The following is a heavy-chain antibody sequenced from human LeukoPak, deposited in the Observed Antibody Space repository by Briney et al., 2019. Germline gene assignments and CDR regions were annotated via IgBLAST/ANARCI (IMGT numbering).Heavy chain of an antibody. CDR3: ARSEQWLVPLDH. Sequence: PSETLSLTCTVSGGSISSYYWSWIRRPPGKGLEWFGSIYYSGSTYYNPSLKSRVTISVDTSKNQFSLKLSSVTAADTAVYYCARSEQWLVPLDHWGQGTLVTVSS. V-gene: IGHV4-59*12. CDR2: IYYSGST. J-gene: IGHJ4*02. D-gene: IGHD6-19*01. CDR1: GGSISSYY.